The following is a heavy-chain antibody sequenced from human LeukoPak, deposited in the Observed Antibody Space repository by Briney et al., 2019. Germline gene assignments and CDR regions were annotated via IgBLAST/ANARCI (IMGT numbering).Heavy chain of an antibody. CDR2: IYYSGST. CDR1: GGSISSHY. J-gene: IGHJ3*02. CDR3: TRDVGYYYDSSGYHRGDAFDI. D-gene: IGHD3-22*01. Sequence: PSETLSLTCTVSGGSISSHYWSWLRQPPGKGLEWLGYIYYSGSTNYNPSLKSRVTISVDTSKNQFSLKLSSVTAADTAVYYCTRDVGYYYDSSGYHRGDAFDIWGQGTMVTVSS. V-gene: IGHV4-59*11.